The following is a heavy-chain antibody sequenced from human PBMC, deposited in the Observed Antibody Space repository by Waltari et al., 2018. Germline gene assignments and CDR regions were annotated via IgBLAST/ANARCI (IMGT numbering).Heavy chain of an antibody. CDR2: IYYSGSP. D-gene: IGHD3-3*01. CDR1: GVSIRGTSDY. J-gene: IGHJ6*02. V-gene: IGHV4-39*01. CDR3: ARSLAPITYYDFWSGPLVSGMDV. Sequence: QLQLQESGPGLVKPSETLSLTCSVSGVSIRGTSDYWVWIRRPPGKGLEWIGSIYYSGSPPYNPSVRSRVVMSVDTSKNQFSLKLSSVTAADTAVYYCARSLAPITYYDFWSGPLVSGMDVWGQGTTVTVSS.